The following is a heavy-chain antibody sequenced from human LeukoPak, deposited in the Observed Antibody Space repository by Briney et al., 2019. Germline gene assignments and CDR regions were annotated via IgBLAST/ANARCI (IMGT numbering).Heavy chain of an antibody. CDR3: ARAVPDILTGSGAFDI. D-gene: IGHD3-9*01. CDR2: IGTAGDP. V-gene: IGHV3-13*05. Sequence: PGGSWRLSCPAPGLTFSSSDMPWVRKAKGKGLKWASAIGTAGDPYYPGSVKGRFTISRENAKNSLYLQMNSLRAGDTAVYYCARAVPDILTGSGAFDIWGQGTMVTVSS. CDR1: GLTFSSSD. J-gene: IGHJ3*02.